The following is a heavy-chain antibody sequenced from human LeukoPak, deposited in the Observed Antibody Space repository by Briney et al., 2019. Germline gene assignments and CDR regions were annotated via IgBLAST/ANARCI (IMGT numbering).Heavy chain of an antibody. J-gene: IGHJ4*02. CDR3: ARDLSFGCLDF. V-gene: IGHV3-33*01. D-gene: IGHD3-16*01. Sequence: PGGSLRLSCAASGFTLSSHGMHWVRQAPGKGLEWVAGMWNDGSKEDYADSVKGRFTISRDMSKNTLNLQMNSLRVEDTAMFYCARDLSFGCLDFRGQGTLVTVSS. CDR1: GFTLSSHG. CDR2: MWNDGSKE.